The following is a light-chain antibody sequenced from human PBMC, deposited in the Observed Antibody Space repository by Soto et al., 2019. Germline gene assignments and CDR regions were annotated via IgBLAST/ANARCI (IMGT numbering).Light chain of an antibody. Sequence: EIVMTQSPATLSVSPGERATLSCRASQSIGRNLAWYQHKPGQAPRLLIYGASTGTTDIPTRFSASGSGTEVILPISSLQSEDFAVYYCQQYNNWPRSFGQGTKVEV. CDR2: GAS. CDR1: QSIGRN. CDR3: QQYNNWPRS. J-gene: IGKJ1*01. V-gene: IGKV3-15*01.